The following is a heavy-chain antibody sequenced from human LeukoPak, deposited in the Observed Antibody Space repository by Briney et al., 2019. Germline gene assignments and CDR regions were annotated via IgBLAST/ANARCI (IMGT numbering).Heavy chain of an antibody. D-gene: IGHD3-9*01. CDR1: GGSFSGYY. Sequence: PSETLSLTCAVYGGSFSGYYWSWIRQPPGKGLEWSGEINYSGSTNSNPSLKSRVPISVDTSKNQFSLKLRSVTAAATAVYYCARDVLRYFDSARYGMDVWGQGTTVTVSS. J-gene: IGHJ6*02. V-gene: IGHV4-34*01. CDR3: ARDVLRYFDSARYGMDV. CDR2: INYSGST.